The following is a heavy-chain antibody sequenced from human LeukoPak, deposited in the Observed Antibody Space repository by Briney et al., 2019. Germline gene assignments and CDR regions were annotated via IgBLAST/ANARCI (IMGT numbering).Heavy chain of an antibody. V-gene: IGHV4-39*07. CDR2: ISHSGTT. CDR3: TRDLGNWLIDY. D-gene: IGHD4-23*01. CDR1: GASIRSSGSF. Sequence: SETLSLTCAVSGASIRSSGSFWGWFRRPPGKGLELLGTISHSGTTYYNPSLKSRVTISTDTSKNNFSLKLTSVTAADTAIYYCTRDLGNWLIDYWGQGTLVTVSS. J-gene: IGHJ4*02.